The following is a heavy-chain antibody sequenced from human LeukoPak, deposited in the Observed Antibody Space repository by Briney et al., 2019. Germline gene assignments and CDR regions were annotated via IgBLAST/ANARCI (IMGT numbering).Heavy chain of an antibody. CDR3: ARPTPPYVPLKYYYDSSGSPQPLNDAFDI. CDR2: IYPGDSDT. CDR1: GYSFTSYW. D-gene: IGHD3-22*01. Sequence: GESLKISCKGSGYSFTSYWIGWVRQMPGKGLEWMGIIYPGDSDTRYSPSFQGQVTISADKSISTAYLQWSSLKASDTAMYYCARPTPPYVPLKYYYDSSGSPQPLNDAFDIWGQGTMVTVSS. V-gene: IGHV5-51*01. J-gene: IGHJ3*02.